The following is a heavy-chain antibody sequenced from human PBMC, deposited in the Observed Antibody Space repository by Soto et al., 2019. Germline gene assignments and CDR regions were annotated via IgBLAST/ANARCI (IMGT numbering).Heavy chain of an antibody. CDR2: ITWNSGSV. D-gene: IGHD3-3*01. V-gene: IGHV3-9*01. J-gene: IGHJ4*02. CDR1: GFTFDDFA. CDR3: TEAFRCNRKFGSAFEY. Sequence: PGGSLRLSCAASGFTFDDFAMHWVRQAPGKGLEGVSVITWNSGSVGYAVPLGGRFIIYRDNATNYIELQMKSLGGEDTALYYCTEAFRCNRKFGSAFEYWGQGTLVPVYS.